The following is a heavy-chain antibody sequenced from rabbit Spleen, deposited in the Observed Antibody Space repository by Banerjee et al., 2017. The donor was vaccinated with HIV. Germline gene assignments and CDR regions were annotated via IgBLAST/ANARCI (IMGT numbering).Heavy chain of an antibody. CDR1: GFSISSYY. J-gene: IGHJ2*01. Sequence: ASGFSISSYYMHWVRQAPGKGLEWIGCIDASNNGVIYYASWAKGRFTFSKTSSTTVTLQMTSLTAADTATYFCARNYVNAFDPWGQGTLVTVS. V-gene: IGHV1S40*01. CDR3: ARNYVNAFDP. CDR2: IDASNNGVI. D-gene: IGHD1-1*01.